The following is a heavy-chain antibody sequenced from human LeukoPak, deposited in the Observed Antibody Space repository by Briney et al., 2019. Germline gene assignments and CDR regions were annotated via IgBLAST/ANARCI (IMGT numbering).Heavy chain of an antibody. CDR2: ISGSGGST. CDR1: GFTFSSYA. D-gene: IGHD2-2*01. Sequence: PGGSLRLSCAASGFTFSSYAMSWVRQAPGKGLEWVSVISGSGGSTYYVDSVKGRFTISRDNSKNTLSLQMNSLRAEDTAVFYCAKGYCGTSRCYLNPFDYWGQGTLVAVSS. J-gene: IGHJ4*02. V-gene: IGHV3-23*01. CDR3: AKGYCGTSRCYLNPFDY.